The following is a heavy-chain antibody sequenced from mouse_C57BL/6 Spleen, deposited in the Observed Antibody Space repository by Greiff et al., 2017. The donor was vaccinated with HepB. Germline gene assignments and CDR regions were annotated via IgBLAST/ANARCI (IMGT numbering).Heavy chain of an antibody. Sequence: DVKLQESGGDLVKPGGSLKLSCAASGFTFSSYGMSWVRQTPDKRLEWVATISSGGSYTYYPDSVKGRFTISRDNAKNTLYLQMSSLKSEDTAMYYCARQNDGYYVDYWGQGTTLTVSS. CDR2: ISSGGSYT. V-gene: IGHV5-6*02. CDR1: GFTFSSYG. J-gene: IGHJ2*01. CDR3: ARQNDGYYVDY. D-gene: IGHD2-3*01.